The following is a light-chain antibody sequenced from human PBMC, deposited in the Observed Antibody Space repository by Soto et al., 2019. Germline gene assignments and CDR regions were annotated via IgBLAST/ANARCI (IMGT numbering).Light chain of an antibody. CDR1: QSVDSY. CDR3: QHSSNWPPT. Sequence: EIVLTQSPATLSLSPGDRATLSCRASQSVDSYLAWYQQKVGQAPRLLIYDASSRATGIPARFSGSGSGTDFTLTISRLEPEDFAVYYCQHSSNWPPTFGQGTKVEIK. J-gene: IGKJ1*01. CDR2: DAS. V-gene: IGKV3-11*01.